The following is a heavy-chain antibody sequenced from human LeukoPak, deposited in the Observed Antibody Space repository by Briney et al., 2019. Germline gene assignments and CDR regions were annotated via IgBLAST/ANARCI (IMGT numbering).Heavy chain of an antibody. V-gene: IGHV4-59*01. Sequence: SETLSLTCAVSGGSINSYYWSWIRQPPGKGLEWIGYIYYSGSTNYNPSLKSRVTISVDTSKNQFSLKLSSVTAADTAVYYCARGYLTEGGATARRVHYMDVWGKGTTVTVSS. CDR1: GGSINSYY. CDR3: ARGYLTEGGATARRVHYMDV. J-gene: IGHJ6*03. D-gene: IGHD5-12*01. CDR2: IYYSGST.